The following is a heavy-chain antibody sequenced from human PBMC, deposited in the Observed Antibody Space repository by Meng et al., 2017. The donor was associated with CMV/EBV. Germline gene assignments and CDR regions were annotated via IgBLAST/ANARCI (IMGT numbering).Heavy chain of an antibody. J-gene: IGHJ4*02. V-gene: IGHV3-23*01. CDR2: ISGSGGST. CDR3: AKFRRGELEYFDY. D-gene: IGHD1-26*01. Sequence: GESLKISCAASGFTFSSYAMSWVRQAPGKGLEWVSAISGSGGSTYYADSVKGRFTISRDNSKNTLYLQMNSLRAEDTAVYYCAKFRRGELEYFDYWGQGTLVTVSS. CDR1: GFTFSSYA.